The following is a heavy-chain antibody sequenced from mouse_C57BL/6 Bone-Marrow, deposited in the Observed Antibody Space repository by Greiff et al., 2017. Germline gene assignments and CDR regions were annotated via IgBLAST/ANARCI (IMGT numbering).Heavy chain of an antibody. Sequence: VKLQESGAELVKPGASVKMSCKASGYTFTSYWITWVKQRPGQGLEWIGDIYPGSGSTNYNEKFKSKATLTVDTSSSTAYMQLSILTSEDAAVEYCARERVVADDYAMDYWGQGTSVTVSS. D-gene: IGHD1-1*01. J-gene: IGHJ4*01. CDR2: IYPGSGST. V-gene: IGHV1-55*01. CDR1: GYTFTSYW. CDR3: ARERVVADDYAMDY.